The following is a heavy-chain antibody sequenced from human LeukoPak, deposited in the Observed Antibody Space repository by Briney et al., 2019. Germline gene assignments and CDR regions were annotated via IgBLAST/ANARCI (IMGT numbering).Heavy chain of an antibody. CDR2: INQDGSVK. Sequence: GGSLRLSCVASAFSFRTYWMNWVRQAPGKGLEWVANINQDGSVKHYLDPVKGRFTISRDNAKNSLYLQMNSLRADDTAVYYCAVIDSNGWQVGLDYWGQGTRVTLSS. CDR1: AFSFRTYW. V-gene: IGHV3-7*01. CDR3: AVIDSNGWQVGLDY. J-gene: IGHJ4*02. D-gene: IGHD6-19*01.